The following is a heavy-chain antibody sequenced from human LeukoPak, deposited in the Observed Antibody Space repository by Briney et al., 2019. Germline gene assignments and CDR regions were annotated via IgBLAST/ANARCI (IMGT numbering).Heavy chain of an antibody. V-gene: IGHV3-48*01. CDR3: AIPKRGQLYFDY. CDR1: EFTFSSYS. CDR2: ITNSGNSK. Sequence: GGSLRLSCAASEFTFSSYSMNWVRQAPGKGLEWVSYITNSGNSKSYADSVKGRFTISRDNAKNSLYLQMNSLRAEDTAVYYCAIPKRGQLYFDYWGQGTLVTVSS. D-gene: IGHD6-13*01. J-gene: IGHJ4*02.